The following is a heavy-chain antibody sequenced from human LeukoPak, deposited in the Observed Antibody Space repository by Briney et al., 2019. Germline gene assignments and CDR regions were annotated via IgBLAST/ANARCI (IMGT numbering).Heavy chain of an antibody. Sequence: ASVKVSCKASGYTFTGYYMHWVRQAPGQGLEWMGWINPNSGGTNYAQKFQGRVTMTRDTSISTAYMELSRLRSDDTAVYYCARDATVTTGPSGYWGQGTLVTVSS. CDR2: INPNSGGT. V-gene: IGHV1-2*02. CDR1: GYTFTGYY. J-gene: IGHJ4*02. CDR3: ARDATVTTGPSGY. D-gene: IGHD4-17*01.